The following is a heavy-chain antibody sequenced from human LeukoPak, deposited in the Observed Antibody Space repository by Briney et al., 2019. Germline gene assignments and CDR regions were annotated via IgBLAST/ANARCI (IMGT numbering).Heavy chain of an antibody. CDR3: ARGGDRGVLFDY. Sequence: PSDTLSLTCTVSGYSISSNNWWGWIRQPPGKELEWIGYNYYSGSTYYNPSLKSRVTISVDTSKNQFSLKLSSVTAADTAVYYCARGGDRGVLFDYWGQGTLVTVSS. D-gene: IGHD3-10*01. J-gene: IGHJ4*02. CDR2: NYYSGST. V-gene: IGHV4-28*03. CDR1: GYSISSNNW.